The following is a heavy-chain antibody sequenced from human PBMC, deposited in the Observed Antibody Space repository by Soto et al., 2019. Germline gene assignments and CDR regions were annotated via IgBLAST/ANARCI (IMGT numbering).Heavy chain of an antibody. CDR1: GGSVSSGSYY. Sequence: SETLSLTCTVSGGSVSSGSYYWSWIRQPLGKGLEWIGYIYYSGSTNYNPSLKSRVTISVDTSKNQFSLKLSSVTAADTAVYYCARDQPPPYYYGSGSYYKSPTYGMDVWGQGTTVTVSS. CDR2: IYYSGST. V-gene: IGHV4-61*01. J-gene: IGHJ6*02. CDR3: ARDQPPPYYYGSGSYYKSPTYGMDV. D-gene: IGHD3-10*01.